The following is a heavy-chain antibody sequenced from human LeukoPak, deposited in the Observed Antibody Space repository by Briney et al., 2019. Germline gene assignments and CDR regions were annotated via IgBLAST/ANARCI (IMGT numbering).Heavy chain of an antibody. V-gene: IGHV4-59*01. J-gene: IGHJ6*02. CDR1: GGSISSYY. Sequence: SETLSLTCTVSGGSISSYYWSWIRQPPGKGLEWIGYIYYSGSTNYNRSLKSRFTISVDTSKNQFSLKLSSVTAADTAVYYCARTPITMVRGVMVWDYGMDVWGHGTTVTVSS. D-gene: IGHD3-10*01. CDR3: ARTPITMVRGVMVWDYGMDV. CDR2: IYYSGST.